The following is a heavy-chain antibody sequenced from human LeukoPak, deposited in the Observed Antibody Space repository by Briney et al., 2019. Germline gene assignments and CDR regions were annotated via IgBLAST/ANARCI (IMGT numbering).Heavy chain of an antibody. CDR2: IKEDGSEK. V-gene: IGHV3-7*01. J-gene: IGHJ4*02. Sequence: GGSLRLSCVASVFSFTGNWMSWVRQAPGKGPEWVASIKEDGSEKYYGDSVSGRFTISRDNAKNSLYLQMNSLRAEDTAVYYCAQEGNWGQGTLVTVSS. CDR1: VFSFTGNW. CDR3: AQEGN.